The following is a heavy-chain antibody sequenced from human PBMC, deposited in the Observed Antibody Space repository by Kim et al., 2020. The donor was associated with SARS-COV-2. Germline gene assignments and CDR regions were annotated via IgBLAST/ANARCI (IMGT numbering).Heavy chain of an antibody. J-gene: IGHJ4*02. CDR1: GFTFGDYA. Sequence: GGSLRLSCAASGFTFGDYAIHWVRQAPGKGLEWVSGISWNSGTIGYADSVKGRFTISRDNAKNSLYLQMNSLRAEDTALYYCAKDSGPGVVLLLEERGKPHFDYWGQGTLVTVSS. CDR3: AKDSGPGVVLLLEERGKPHFDY. D-gene: IGHD2-15*01. V-gene: IGHV3-9*01. CDR2: ISWNSGTI.